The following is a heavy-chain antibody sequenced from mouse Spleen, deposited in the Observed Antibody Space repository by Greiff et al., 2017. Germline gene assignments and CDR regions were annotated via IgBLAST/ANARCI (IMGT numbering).Heavy chain of an antibody. Sequence: EVHLVESGGGLVKPGGSLKLSCAAFGFTFSDYGMHWVRQAPEQGLEWVAYISSGSSTIYYADTVKGRFTISRDNAKNTLFLQMTSLRSEDTAMYYCARGDYGLYAMDYWGQGNSVTVSP. V-gene: IGHV5-17*01. CDR1: GFTFSDYG. J-gene: IGHJ4*01. CDR2: ISSGSSTI. D-gene: IGHD1-2*01. CDR3: ARGDYGLYAMDY.